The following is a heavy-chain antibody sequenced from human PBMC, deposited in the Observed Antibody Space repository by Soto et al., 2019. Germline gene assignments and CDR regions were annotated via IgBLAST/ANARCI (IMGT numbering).Heavy chain of an antibody. CDR3: AKIRGGVYTT. CDR1: GGIFNSYG. J-gene: IGHJ5*02. CDR2: INPLLGST. V-gene: IGHV1-69*11. Sequence: QVHLVQSGAEVKKPGSSVKVSCNPSGGIFNSYGISWVRQGPGQGLQWMGGINPLLGSTNYAEKFQGRLTITADDSRRTVYMELNNLRPEDTDTYFCAKIRGGVYTTWGQGTLVTVSS. D-gene: IGHD3-10*01.